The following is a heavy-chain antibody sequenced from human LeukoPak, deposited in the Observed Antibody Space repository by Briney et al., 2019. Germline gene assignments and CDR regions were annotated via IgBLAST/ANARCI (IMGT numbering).Heavy chain of an antibody. CDR2: ISGSGGDT. Sequence: GGSLRLSCAASGFTFSNYVMTWVRQAPGKGLEWVSTISGSGGDTYYADSVKGRFTISRDNSKNMLYLQLNSLRAEDTAVYYCAKEDQLVLWRMYYYYMDVWGKGTTVTVSS. CDR1: GFTFSNYV. V-gene: IGHV3-23*01. CDR3: AKEDQLVLWRMYYYYMDV. J-gene: IGHJ6*03. D-gene: IGHD1-1*01.